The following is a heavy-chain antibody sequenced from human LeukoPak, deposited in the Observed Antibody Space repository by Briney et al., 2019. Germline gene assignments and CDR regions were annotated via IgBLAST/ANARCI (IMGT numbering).Heavy chain of an antibody. CDR1: GYTFTGYY. Sequence: GASVKVSCKASGYTFTGYYMHWVRQAPGQGLEWMGRINLNSGGTNYAQKFQGRVTMTRDTSISTAYMELSRLRSDDTAVYYCARDVQTNYYDSSGYHDYWGQGTLVTVSS. J-gene: IGHJ4*02. CDR3: ARDVQTNYYDSSGYHDY. D-gene: IGHD3-22*01. CDR2: INLNSGGT. V-gene: IGHV1-2*06.